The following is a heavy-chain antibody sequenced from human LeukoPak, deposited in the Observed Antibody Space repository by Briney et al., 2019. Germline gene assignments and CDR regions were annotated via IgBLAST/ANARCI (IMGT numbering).Heavy chain of an antibody. CDR1: GFTFSNFG. CDR2: LSYDGTNK. CDR3: AGGGVASLDY. D-gene: IGHD3-3*01. V-gene: IGHV3-30*03. J-gene: IGHJ4*02. Sequence: GGSLRLSCAASGFTFSNFGMHWVRQAPGKGLEWVAVLSYDGTNKYYADSVKGRFSISRDNSKNTLYQQMNSLRAEDTAVYYCAGGGVASLDYWGQGTLVTVSS.